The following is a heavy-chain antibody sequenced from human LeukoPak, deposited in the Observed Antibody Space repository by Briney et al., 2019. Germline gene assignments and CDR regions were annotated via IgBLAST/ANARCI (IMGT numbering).Heavy chain of an antibody. Sequence: GGSLRLSCAASGFTFSSYSMNWVRQAPRKGLEWVSSISSSSSYIYYADSVKGRFTISRDNAKNSLYLQMNSLRAEDTAVYFCASSGYFDWLYHLGFHRHYWGNGTLVTVSS. V-gene: IGHV3-21*01. CDR2: ISSSSSYI. J-gene: IGHJ4*01. D-gene: IGHD3-9*01. CDR3: ASSGYFDWLYHLGFHRHY. CDR1: GFTFSSYS.